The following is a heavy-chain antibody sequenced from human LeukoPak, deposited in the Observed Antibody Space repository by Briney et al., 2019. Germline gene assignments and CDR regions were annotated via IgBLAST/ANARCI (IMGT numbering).Heavy chain of an antibody. Sequence: QTGGSLRLSCAASGFTFDDYAMHWVRQAPGKGLEWVSGISWNSGSIGYADSVKGRFTISRDNAKNSLYLQMNSLRAEDTALYYCAKDMGLRRDGYKVLTGPVDYWGQGTLVTVSS. CDR2: ISWNSGSI. CDR1: GFTFDDYA. D-gene: IGHD5-12*01. J-gene: IGHJ4*02. CDR3: AKDMGLRRDGYKVLTGPVDY. V-gene: IGHV3-9*01.